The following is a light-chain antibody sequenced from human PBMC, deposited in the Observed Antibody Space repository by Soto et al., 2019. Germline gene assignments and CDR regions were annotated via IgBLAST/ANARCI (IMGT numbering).Light chain of an antibody. CDR1: QTVNTW. CDR2: EAS. J-gene: IGKJ5*01. CDR3: QQFNSYPIP. Sequence: DRQMTRSPCTLCASVGDRGTISWGASQTVNTWLTWYQQKPGKAPKLLIYEASNLESGVPSRFSGSGSGTEFTLTIGGLQPDDFATYYCQQFNSYPIPFGQGTRLEN. V-gene: IGKV1-5*01.